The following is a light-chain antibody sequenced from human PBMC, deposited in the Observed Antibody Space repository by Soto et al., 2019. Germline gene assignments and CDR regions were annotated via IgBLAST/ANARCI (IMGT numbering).Light chain of an antibody. CDR1: QSVSSN. J-gene: IGKJ2*01. CDR3: QQYNNWPILSIYT. CDR2: GAS. Sequence: EIVMTQSPATLSVSPGERATLSCRASQSVSSNLAWYQQKPGQAPRLLIYGASTRATGIPARFSGSGSGTEFTLTISSLQSEDFAVYYCQQYNNWPILSIYTFGQGTKLEIK. V-gene: IGKV3-15*01.